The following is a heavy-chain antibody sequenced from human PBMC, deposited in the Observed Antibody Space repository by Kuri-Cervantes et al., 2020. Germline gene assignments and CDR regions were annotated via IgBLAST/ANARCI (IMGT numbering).Heavy chain of an antibody. V-gene: IGHV3-13*01. CDR3: ARGRYYYDSGKTRSAYHGMDV. D-gene: IGHD3-10*01. Sequence: GESLKISCAASGFTFSSYDMHWVRQATEKGLEWVSAIGTAGDTYYPGSVKGRFTISRENAKNSLYLQMNSLRAGDTAVYYCARGRYYYDSGKTRSAYHGMDVWGQGTTVTVSS. CDR1: GFTFSSYD. CDR2: IGTAGDT. J-gene: IGHJ6*02.